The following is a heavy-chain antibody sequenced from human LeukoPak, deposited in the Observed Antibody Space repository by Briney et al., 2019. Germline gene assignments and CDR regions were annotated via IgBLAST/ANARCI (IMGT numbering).Heavy chain of an antibody. V-gene: IGHV1-18*01. Sequence: ASVKVSCKTSGYTFASFGISWVRQAPGQGLEWMGWISAYNGNTNYAQKLQGRVTVTTDTSTSTAYMELRSLRSDDTAVYYCARTHCGVPSCSHDAFDGWGQGTMVTVSS. CDR2: ISAYNGNT. J-gene: IGHJ3*01. CDR1: GYTFASFG. CDR3: ARTHCGVPSCSHDAFDG. D-gene: IGHD2-2*01.